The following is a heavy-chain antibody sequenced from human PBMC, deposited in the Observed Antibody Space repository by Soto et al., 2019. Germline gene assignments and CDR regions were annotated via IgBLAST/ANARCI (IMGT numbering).Heavy chain of an antibody. Sequence: PSETLSLTGSVSGGSINSYWWSWIGQPAGKGLEWLGRVYSSGTTDYYPSLNSRATMSVETSKNQFSLKLTSVTAADTAVYYCARDIGSYAYAEGYWGQGIQVTVSS. CDR2: VYSSGTT. V-gene: IGHV4-4*07. J-gene: IGHJ4*02. CDR3: ARDIGSYAYAEGY. D-gene: IGHD2-2*01. CDR1: GGSINSYW.